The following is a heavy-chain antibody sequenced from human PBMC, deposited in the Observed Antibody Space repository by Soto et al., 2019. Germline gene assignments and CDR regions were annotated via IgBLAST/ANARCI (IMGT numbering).Heavy chain of an antibody. CDR1: GYTFTSYG. J-gene: IGHJ5*02. CDR2: ISAYNGNT. CDR3: ARDHYDLSRFDP. D-gene: IGHD3-3*01. V-gene: IGHV1-18*01. Sequence: ASVKVSCKASGYTFTSYGISWVRQAPGQGLEWMGWISAYNGNTNYAQKLQGRVTMTTDTSTSTPYMELRSLRSDDTAVYYCARDHYDLSRFDPWGQGTLVTVSS.